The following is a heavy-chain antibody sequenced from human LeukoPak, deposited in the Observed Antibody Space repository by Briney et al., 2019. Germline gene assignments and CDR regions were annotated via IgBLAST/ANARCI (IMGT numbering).Heavy chain of an antibody. CDR2: IYTSGST. J-gene: IGHJ4*02. CDR3: ASVLVRGVIITGAVDY. D-gene: IGHD3-10*01. CDR1: GGSISSGSYY. V-gene: IGHV4-61*02. Sequence: SQTLSLTCTVSGGSISSGSYYWSWIRQPAGKGLEWIGRIYTSGSTNYNPSLKSRVTISVDTSKNQFSLKLSSVTAADTAGYYCASVLVRGVIITGAVDYCGQGTLVTVSS.